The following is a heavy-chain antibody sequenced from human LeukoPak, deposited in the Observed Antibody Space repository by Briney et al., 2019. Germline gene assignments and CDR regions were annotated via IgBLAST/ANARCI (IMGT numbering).Heavy chain of an antibody. CDR2: IWYDGSNK. Sequence: AGRSLILSCAASGFTFSNHGMHWVRQAPGKGPEWVALIWYDGSNKYYGDSVKGRFTISRDNSKNTLHLQMDSLRAEDTAVYYCKKVSPPNSSGSYFYWGQGTLVTVSS. V-gene: IGHV3-33*06. CDR1: GFTFSNHG. D-gene: IGHD1-26*01. CDR3: KKVSPPNSSGSYFY. J-gene: IGHJ4*02.